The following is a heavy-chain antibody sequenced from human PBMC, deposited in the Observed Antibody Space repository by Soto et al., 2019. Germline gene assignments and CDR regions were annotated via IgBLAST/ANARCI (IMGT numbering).Heavy chain of an antibody. V-gene: IGHV3-23*01. CDR1: GFTFSSYA. D-gene: IGHD3-22*01. CDR2: ISGSGGST. CDR3: AKGTHYDSSGYQDY. J-gene: IGHJ4*02. Sequence: PGGSLRLSCAASGFTFSSYAMSWVRQAPGKGLEWVSAISGSGGSTYYADSVKGRFTISRDNSKNTLYLQMNSLRAEDTAVYYCAKGTHYDSSGYQDYWGQGTLVTVSS.